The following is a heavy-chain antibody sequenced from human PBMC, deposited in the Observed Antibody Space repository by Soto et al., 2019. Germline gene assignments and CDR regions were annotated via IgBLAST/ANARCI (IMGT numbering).Heavy chain of an antibody. J-gene: IGHJ4*02. Sequence: SETLSLTCTVSGGSISSGGYYWSWIRQHPGKGLEWIGYIYYSGSTYYNPSLKSRVTISVDTSKNQFSLKLSSVTAADTAVYYCAREDWNYGVVDYWGQGTLVTVSS. V-gene: IGHV4-31*03. CDR2: IYYSGST. CDR1: GGSISSGGYY. CDR3: AREDWNYGVVDY. D-gene: IGHD1-7*01.